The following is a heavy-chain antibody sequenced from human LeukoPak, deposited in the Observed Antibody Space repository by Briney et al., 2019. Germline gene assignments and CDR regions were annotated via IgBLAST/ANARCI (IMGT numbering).Heavy chain of an antibody. CDR3: ARDRGATNPRAFDV. CDR1: GFTFSSYA. V-gene: IGHV3-48*04. Sequence: GGSLRLSCAASGFTFSSYAMTWIRQAPGKGLEWVSYISSSGGTIYYADSVKGRFTIPRDNAKNSLYLQMNSLRAEDTAIYYCARDRGATNPRAFDVWGQGTMVTVSS. CDR2: ISSSGGTI. D-gene: IGHD1-26*01. J-gene: IGHJ3*01.